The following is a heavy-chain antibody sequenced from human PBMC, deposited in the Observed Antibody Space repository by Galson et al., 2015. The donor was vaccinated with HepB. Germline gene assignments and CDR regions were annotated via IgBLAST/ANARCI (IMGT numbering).Heavy chain of an antibody. D-gene: IGHD3-3*01. CDR2: ISGNSDSI. CDR1: GFTFDEYA. CDR3: AKDGSVTIFGVDKAHYYYGMDV. V-gene: IGHV3-9*01. J-gene: IGHJ6*02. Sequence: SLRLSCAASGFTFDEYAMHWVRQAPGKGLEWVSGISGNSDSIGYADSVKGRFIISRDNAKNSLYLQMNSLRAEDTALYYCAKDGSVTIFGVDKAHYYYGMDVWGQGTTVTVSS.